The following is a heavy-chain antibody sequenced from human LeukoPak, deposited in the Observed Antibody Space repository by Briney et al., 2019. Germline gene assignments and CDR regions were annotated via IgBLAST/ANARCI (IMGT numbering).Heavy chain of an antibody. CDR3: ARAQPYDFWSGYTFDY. D-gene: IGHD3-3*01. V-gene: IGHV4-34*01. CDR1: GGSFSGYY. CDR2: TNHSGST. J-gene: IGHJ4*02. Sequence: PSETLSLTCAVYGGSFSGYYWSWIRQPPGKGLEWIGETNHSGSTNYNPSLKSRVTISVDTSKNQFSLKLSSVTAADTAVYYCARAQPYDFWSGYTFDYWGQGTLVTVSS.